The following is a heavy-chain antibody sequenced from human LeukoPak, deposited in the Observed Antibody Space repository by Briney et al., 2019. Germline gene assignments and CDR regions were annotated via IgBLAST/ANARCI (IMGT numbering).Heavy chain of an antibody. CDR2: FSGSSSGYI. CDR3: ARCSGGSYYHSDDY. D-gene: IGHD2-15*01. J-gene: IGHJ4*02. Sequence: GGSLRLSCAASGFTFSSYTMNWVRQAPGKGLEWVSSFSGSSSGYIYYADSVKGRFTISRDNAKHSLYLQMNSLRADDTAVYYCARCSGGSYYHSDDYWGQGTLVTVSS. V-gene: IGHV3-21*01. CDR1: GFTFSSYT.